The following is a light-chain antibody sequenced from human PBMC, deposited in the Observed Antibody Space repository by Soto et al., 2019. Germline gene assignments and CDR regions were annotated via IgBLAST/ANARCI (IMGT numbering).Light chain of an antibody. CDR2: ADT. Sequence: QSVLTQPPSVSGAPGQRVTISCTGSSSNIGAPYGVHWYQHLPGTAPRLLIYADTNRPSGVPDRFSASKSGTSASLTITGLQAEDEADYYCQSYDSSLSGSVFGGGTKLTVL. CDR1: SSNIGAPYG. V-gene: IGLV1-40*01. CDR3: QSYDSSLSGSV. J-gene: IGLJ2*01.